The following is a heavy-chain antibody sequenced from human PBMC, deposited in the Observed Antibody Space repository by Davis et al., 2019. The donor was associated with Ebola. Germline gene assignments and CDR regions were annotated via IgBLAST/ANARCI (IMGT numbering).Heavy chain of an antibody. CDR3: ARGFTTDYYYGMDV. CDR1: GFTFSTYS. J-gene: IGHJ6*02. CDR2: ISSSSSYI. V-gene: IGHV3-21*04. Sequence: GESLKISCAASGFTFSTYSMNWVRQAPGKGLEWVSSISSSSSYIYYADSVKGRFTISRDNAKNSLYLQMNSLRAEDTAVYYCARGFTTDYYYGMDVWGQGTTVTVSS. D-gene: IGHD1-26*01.